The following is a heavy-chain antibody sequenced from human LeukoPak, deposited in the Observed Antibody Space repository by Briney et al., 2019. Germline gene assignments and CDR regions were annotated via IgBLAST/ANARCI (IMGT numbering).Heavy chain of an antibody. CDR1: GYSFSSYW. Sequence: GESLKISCKGSGYSFSSYWIGWVRQMPGKGLEWMGIIYLGDSDTRYSPSFQGQVTISADKSISTAYLQWSSLKASDTAMYYCARLHYDSSGYYYFDYWGQGTLVTVSS. D-gene: IGHD3-22*01. CDR2: IYLGDSDT. J-gene: IGHJ4*02. V-gene: IGHV5-51*01. CDR3: ARLHYDSSGYYYFDY.